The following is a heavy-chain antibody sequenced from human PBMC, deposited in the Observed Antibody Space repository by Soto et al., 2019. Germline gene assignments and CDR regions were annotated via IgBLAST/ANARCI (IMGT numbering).Heavy chain of an antibody. J-gene: IGHJ6*02. D-gene: IGHD2-2*01. CDR3: ARDQVGYCSSTSCYRYYYGLDV. CDR2: INAGNGST. Sequence: ASVKVSFKASGYTFTSYAIHWVRQAPGQRLEGMGWINAGNGSTKYSQKFQGRVTITRDTSASTAYMELSSLRSEDTAVYYCARDQVGYCSSTSCYRYYYGLDVWGQGTTVTVSS. CDR1: GYTFTSYA. V-gene: IGHV1-3*01.